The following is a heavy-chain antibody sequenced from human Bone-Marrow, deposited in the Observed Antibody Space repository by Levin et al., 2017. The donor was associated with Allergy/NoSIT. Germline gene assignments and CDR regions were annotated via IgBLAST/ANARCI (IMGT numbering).Heavy chain of an antibody. Sequence: PGGSLRLSCAASEFIFGAYAMTWVRQAPGKGLEWVSSINANGGSTYYADSVKGRFSISRDNSKNAVFLQMTSLRVDDTALYYCAKARCNPYPRLNGGAYGFYVWGQGTTVSVSS. D-gene: IGHD3-16*01. CDR3: AKARCNPYPRLNGGAYGFYV. CDR2: INANGGST. V-gene: IGHV3-23*01. CDR1: EFIFGAYA. J-gene: IGHJ6*02.